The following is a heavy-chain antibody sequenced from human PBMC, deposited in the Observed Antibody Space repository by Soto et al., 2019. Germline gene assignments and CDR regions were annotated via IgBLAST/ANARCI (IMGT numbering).Heavy chain of an antibody. CDR2: MNPNSGNT. CDR1: GYTFTSYD. Sequence: GASVKVSCKASGYTFTSYDINWVRQATGQGLEWMGWMNPNSGNTGYAQKFQGRVTMTRNTSISTAYMELSSLRSEDTAVYYCARSGGVIFGVAESYGMDVWGQGTTVTVSS. J-gene: IGHJ6*02. V-gene: IGHV1-8*01. CDR3: ARSGGVIFGVAESYGMDV. D-gene: IGHD3-3*01.